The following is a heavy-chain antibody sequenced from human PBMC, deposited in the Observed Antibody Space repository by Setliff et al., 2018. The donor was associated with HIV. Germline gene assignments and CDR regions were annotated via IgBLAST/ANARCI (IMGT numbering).Heavy chain of an antibody. D-gene: IGHD1-26*01. Sequence: ETLSLTCTVSGGSISSRSYYWSWLRQPAGKGLEWVSAILSTGERTFYADSVKGRFTISRDNSKNSLYLQMNSLRAEDTAVYYCARVSELLAYYMDVWGKGTTVTVSS. V-gene: IGHV3-23*01. CDR1: GGSISSRSYY. CDR2: ILSTGERT. J-gene: IGHJ6*03. CDR3: ARVSELLAYYMDV.